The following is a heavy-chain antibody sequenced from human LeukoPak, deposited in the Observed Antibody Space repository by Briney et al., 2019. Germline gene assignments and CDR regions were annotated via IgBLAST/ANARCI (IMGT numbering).Heavy chain of an antibody. CDR2: IIPIFGTA. Sequence: SVKVSCKASGGTFSSYAISWVRQAPGQGLEWMGVIIPIFGTANYAQKFQGRVTITADESTSTAYMELSSLRSEDTAVYYCARQGYTNNLGGYFGDKDDCFDLWGQGTMVTVSS. V-gene: IGHV1-69*13. CDR1: GGTFSSYA. CDR3: ARQGYTNNLGGYFGDKDDCFDL. D-gene: IGHD3-9*01. J-gene: IGHJ3*01.